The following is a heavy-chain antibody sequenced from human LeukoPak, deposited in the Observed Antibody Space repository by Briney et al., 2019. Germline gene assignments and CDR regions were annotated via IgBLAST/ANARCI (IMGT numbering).Heavy chain of an antibody. CDR1: GFTFSKAW. J-gene: IGHJ4*02. CDR2: ISGSGGTT. V-gene: IGHV3-23*01. CDR3: AKMVREFYTISYYFDY. D-gene: IGHD2-8*01. Sequence: GGSVRLSCVASGFTFSKAWMSWVRQAPGKGLEWVSAISGSGGTTFYADSVKGRFTISRDNSKNTLYLQMNSLRAEDTAVYYCAKMVREFYTISYYFDYWGQGTLVTVSS.